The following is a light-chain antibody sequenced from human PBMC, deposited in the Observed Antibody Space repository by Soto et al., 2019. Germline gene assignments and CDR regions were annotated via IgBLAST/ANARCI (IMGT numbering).Light chain of an antibody. CDR1: SSDVGGYNY. Sequence: QSVLTQPASVSGSPGQSITISCTGTSSDVGGYNYVSWYQQHPGKAPKLMIYDVSNRPSGVSNCFSGSKSGNTASLTISGLQAEDEADYYCSSYTSSSTLLVFGTGTKLTVL. J-gene: IGLJ1*01. V-gene: IGLV2-14*01. CDR2: DVS. CDR3: SSYTSSSTLLV.